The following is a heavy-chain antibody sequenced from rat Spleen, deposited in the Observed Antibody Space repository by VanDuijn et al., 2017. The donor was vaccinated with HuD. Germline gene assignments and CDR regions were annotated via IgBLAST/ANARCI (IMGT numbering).Heavy chain of an antibody. CDR1: GFTVRNYG. V-gene: IGHV5-29*01. CDR2: ISYEGSST. CDR3: ARHGYDGSYYYWDY. Sequence: EVQLVESDGGLVQPGRSLQLSCTASGFTVRNYGLAWVRQTPTKGLEWVASISYEGSSTYYGDSVKGRFTISRDTAKSTLYRQMDSLRSEDTATYYFARHGYDGSYYYWDYWGQGVMVTVSS. J-gene: IGHJ2*01. D-gene: IGHD1-12*02.